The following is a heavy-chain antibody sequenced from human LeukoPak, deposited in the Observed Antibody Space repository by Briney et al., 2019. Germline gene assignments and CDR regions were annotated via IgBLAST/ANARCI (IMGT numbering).Heavy chain of an antibody. CDR3: ARDRELWFSYNWFDP. V-gene: IGHV1-18*01. J-gene: IGHJ5*02. D-gene: IGHD5-18*01. CDR2: ISAYNGNT. Sequence: ASVKVSCKASGYTFTSYGISWVRQAPGQGLEWMGWISAYNGNTNYAQKLQGRVTMTTDTSTSTAYMELRSLRSDDTAVYYCARDRELWFSYNWFDPWGQGTLVTVSS. CDR1: GYTFTSYG.